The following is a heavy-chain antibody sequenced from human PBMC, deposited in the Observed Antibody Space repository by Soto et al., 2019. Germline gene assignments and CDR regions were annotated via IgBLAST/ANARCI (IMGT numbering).Heavy chain of an antibody. D-gene: IGHD1-26*01. CDR2: IYNDNRT. J-gene: IGHJ3*02. CDR3: ARDPGGSYDAFDI. Sequence: PGGSLRLSCAASGFTVSSKYMSWVRQAPGKGLEWVSVIYNDNRTYCADSVKGRFIISRDNSKNTLYLQMNSLRAEDTAVYYCARDPGGSYDAFDIWGQGTMVTVSS. V-gene: IGHV3-66*01. CDR1: GFTVSSKY.